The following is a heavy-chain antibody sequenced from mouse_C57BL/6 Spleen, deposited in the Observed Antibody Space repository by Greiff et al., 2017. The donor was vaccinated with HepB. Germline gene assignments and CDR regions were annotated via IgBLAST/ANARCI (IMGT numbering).Heavy chain of an antibody. V-gene: IGHV1-26*01. CDR2: INPNNGGT. D-gene: IGHD2-4*01. CDR3: ARADYDVAMDY. CDR1: GYTFTDYY. Sequence: EVQLQQSGPELVKPGASVKISCKASGYTFTDYYMNWVKQSHGKSLEWIGDINPNNGGTSYNQKFKGKATLTVDKSSSTAYMELRSLTSEDSAVYYCARADYDVAMDYWGKGTSVTFSS. J-gene: IGHJ4*01.